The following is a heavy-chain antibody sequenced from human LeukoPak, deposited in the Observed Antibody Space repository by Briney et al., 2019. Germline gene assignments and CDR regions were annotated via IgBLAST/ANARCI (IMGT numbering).Heavy chain of an antibody. CDR2: IRYDGSTK. CDR1: GFTFSSYG. V-gene: IGHV3-30*02. D-gene: IGHD1-26*01. J-gene: IGHJ4*02. Sequence: GGSLRLSCAASGFTFSSYGMHWVRQAPGKGLEWVAFIRYDGSTKYLADSVKGRFTISRDNSKNTLYLQMNSLRPEDTAVYYCAKDGGNYYADYWGQGTLVTVSS. CDR3: AKDGGNYYADY.